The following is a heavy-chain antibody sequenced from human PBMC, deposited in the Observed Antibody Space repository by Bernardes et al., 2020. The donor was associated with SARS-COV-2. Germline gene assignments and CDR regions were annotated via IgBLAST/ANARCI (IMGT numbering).Heavy chain of an antibody. CDR2: INEDGRVI. CDR3: ARDFGGEFDY. CDR1: GFSLSAYW. D-gene: IGHD2-21*01. V-gene: IGHV3-74*01. Sequence: GGFLRPSRAASGFSLSAYWMHWVRPAPGEGLVWGARINEDGRVINYADSVRGRFTIYRDIADNKLYLQMKSLRADDTAVYYCARDFGGEFDYWGQGTLVTVSS. J-gene: IGHJ4*02.